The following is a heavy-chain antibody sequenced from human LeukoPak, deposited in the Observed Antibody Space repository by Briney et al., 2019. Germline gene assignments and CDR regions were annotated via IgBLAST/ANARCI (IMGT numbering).Heavy chain of an antibody. CDR3: ASFSASYYYYYMDV. D-gene: IGHD3-10*01. J-gene: IGHJ6*03. CDR1: GGSISSSSYY. V-gene: IGHV4-39*01. Sequence: SETMSLTCTVSGGSISSSSYYWGWIRQPPGKGLEWIGSIYYSGSTYYNPSLKSRVTISVDTSKNQFSLKLSSVTAADTAVYYCASFSASYYYYYMDVWGKGTTVTVSS. CDR2: IYYSGST.